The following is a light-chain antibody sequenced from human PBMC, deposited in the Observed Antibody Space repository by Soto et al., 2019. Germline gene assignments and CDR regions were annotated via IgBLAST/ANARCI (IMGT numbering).Light chain of an antibody. J-gene: IGKJ2*01. Sequence: DIVMTQSPDSLAVSLGERATINCRSSQSVLYNSNNKNFLAWYQQKPGQPPKLLIYWASTRQSGVPDRFTGSGSGTDFTLTIGSLQAEDVAVYYCQQYYDTPLTFGQGTILDIK. CDR1: QSVLYNSNNKNF. V-gene: IGKV4-1*01. CDR2: WAS. CDR3: QQYYDTPLT.